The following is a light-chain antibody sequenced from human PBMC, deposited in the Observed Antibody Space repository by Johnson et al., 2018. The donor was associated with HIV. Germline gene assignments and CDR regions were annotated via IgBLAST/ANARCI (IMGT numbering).Light chain of an antibody. J-gene: IGLJ1*01. CDR1: SSNIENNY. Sequence: QSVLTQPPSVSAPPGQKVTISCSGSSSNIENNYVSWYQQLPGTAPKLLIYDNNKRPSGIPDRFSGSKYGTSATLGITGLQPGDGADYYCGTWESSLRGGVFGTGTKVTVL. V-gene: IGLV1-51*01. CDR3: GTWESSLRGGV. CDR2: DNN.